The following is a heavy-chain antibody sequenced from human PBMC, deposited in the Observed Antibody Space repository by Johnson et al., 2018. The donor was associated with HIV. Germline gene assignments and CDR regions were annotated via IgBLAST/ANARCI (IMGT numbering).Heavy chain of an antibody. V-gene: IGHV3-7*01. Sequence: VQLVESGGGLVQPGGSLRLSCTDSGFTFSSYWMSWVRQAPGKGLEWVANIKQDGNEKHYVGSDRGRFSISSDNAKNSLYLQMNSLTAEDTAVYYCAREQATLWFRASGAAFDIWGQGTTVTVSS. D-gene: IGHD3-10*01. CDR2: IKQDGNEK. CDR3: AREQATLWFRASGAAFDI. J-gene: IGHJ3*02. CDR1: GFTFSSYW.